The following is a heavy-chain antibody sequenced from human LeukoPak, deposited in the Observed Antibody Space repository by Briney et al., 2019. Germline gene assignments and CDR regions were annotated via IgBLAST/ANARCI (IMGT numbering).Heavy chain of an antibody. D-gene: IGHD6-19*01. CDR1: GYTFTSYY. Sequence: GGSLRLSCAASGYTFTSYYMHWVRQAPGQGLEWMGIINPSGGSTSYAQKFQGRVTMTRDTSTSTVYMELSSLRSEDTAVYYCARDGSGIAVAGIGMDVWGQGTTVTVSS. CDR3: ARDGSGIAVAGIGMDV. J-gene: IGHJ6*02. CDR2: INPSGGST. V-gene: IGHV1-46*01.